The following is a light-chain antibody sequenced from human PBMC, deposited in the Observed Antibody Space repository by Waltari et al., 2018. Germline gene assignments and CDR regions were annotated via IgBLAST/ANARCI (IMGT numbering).Light chain of an antibody. J-gene: IGLJ3*02. CDR2: QVN. CDR1: SPHIGNYTL. V-gene: IGLV2-23*02. CDR3: CSYAGDGIVM. Sequence: QSALTQPASVSGSPGQSITLPCTGTSPHIGNYTLVSWYQQHPVKAPKLIIYQVNKWPSGISSRFSGSKSGNAASLTISGIQAGDEADYYCCSYAGDGIVMFGGGTK.